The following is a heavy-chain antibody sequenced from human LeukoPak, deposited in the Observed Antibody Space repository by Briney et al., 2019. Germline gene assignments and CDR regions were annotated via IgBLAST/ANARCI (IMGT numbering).Heavy chain of an antibody. CDR3: AKDSSSGDFAYSDY. V-gene: IGHV3-11*01. CDR1: GFTFSDYY. J-gene: IGHJ4*02. CDR2: ISSGGSPI. D-gene: IGHD2-21*02. Sequence: GGSLRLSCAASGFTFSDYYMSWIRQAPGKGLEWVSYISSGGSPIYYADSVKGRFTISRDNAKNSLYLQMNSLRAEDTALYYCAKDSSSGDFAYSDYWGQGTLVTVSS.